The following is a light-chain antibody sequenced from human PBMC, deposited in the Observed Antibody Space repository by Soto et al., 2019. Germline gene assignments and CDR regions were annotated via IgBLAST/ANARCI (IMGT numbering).Light chain of an antibody. CDR1: QGIGNY. V-gene: IGKV1-33*01. J-gene: IGKJ5*01. CDR2: DAS. CDR3: QHYDNFPIT. Sequence: DIQMTQSPSSLSASVGDLVSITCQASQGIGNYLNWYQQKPGKAPKLLIFDASTLQTGVPSRFFGSGSGTHFTLTIGSLQPEDIATYYCQHYDNFPITFGQGTRLEI.